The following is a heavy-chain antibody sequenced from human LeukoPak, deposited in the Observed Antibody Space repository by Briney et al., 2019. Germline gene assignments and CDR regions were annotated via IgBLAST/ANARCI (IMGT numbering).Heavy chain of an antibody. V-gene: IGHV3-23*01. D-gene: IGHD2-15*01. J-gene: IGHJ5*02. Sequence: GGSLRLSCAASGFTFREFSLSWVRQAPGKGLEWVSNIRSNGVDTYYMDSVKGRFTISRDNSKNTLYLQMNSLRAEDTAVYYCAKGGYTTWFDPWGQGTLVTVSS. CDR3: AKGGYTTWFDP. CDR1: GFTFREFS. CDR2: IRSNGVDT.